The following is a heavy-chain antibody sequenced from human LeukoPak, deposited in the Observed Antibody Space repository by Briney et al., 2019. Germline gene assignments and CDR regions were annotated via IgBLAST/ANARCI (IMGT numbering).Heavy chain of an antibody. Sequence: SETLSLPCSVSGDSTSTYYWNWIRQPAGEGLEWIGLISTTGSTKYSPSLKSRVTMSVDTSKKQFSLKLSSVTAADTAVYYCASASSGWTFDIWGQGTMVTVSS. V-gene: IGHV4-4*07. CDR2: ISTTGST. CDR3: ASASSGWTFDI. D-gene: IGHD3-22*01. CDR1: GDSTSTYY. J-gene: IGHJ3*02.